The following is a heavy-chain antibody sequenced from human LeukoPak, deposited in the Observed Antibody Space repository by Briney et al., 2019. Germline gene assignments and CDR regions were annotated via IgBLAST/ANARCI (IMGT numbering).Heavy chain of an antibody. CDR1: GFTFGDYW. Sequence: GGSLRLSCAASGFTFGDYWMTWARHVPGEGLEWVANIKQDGAEKHYVESVEGRFIISRDNAKNSLYLQMDSLRVEDTAVYYCARVGAWELQRVFEYWGQGTLVTVSS. J-gene: IGHJ4*02. V-gene: IGHV3-7*01. CDR3: ARVGAWELQRVFEY. D-gene: IGHD1-26*01. CDR2: IKQDGAEK.